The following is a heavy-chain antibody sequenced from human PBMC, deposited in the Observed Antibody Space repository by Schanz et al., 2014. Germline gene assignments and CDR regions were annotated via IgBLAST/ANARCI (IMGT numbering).Heavy chain of an antibody. CDR3: ARGYGDSPTDF. V-gene: IGHV1-46*01. D-gene: IGHD4-17*01. CDR1: GYTFTSDS. J-gene: IGHJ4*02. CDR2: ISAYTNNT. Sequence: QVQLVQSGAEVKKPGASVKVSCKASGYTFTSDSMHWVRQAPGQGLEWMGWISAYTNNTNYAQKFQGRVTITADRSTSTAYMELSSLRSEDTAVYYCARGYGDSPTDFWGQGTLVTVSS.